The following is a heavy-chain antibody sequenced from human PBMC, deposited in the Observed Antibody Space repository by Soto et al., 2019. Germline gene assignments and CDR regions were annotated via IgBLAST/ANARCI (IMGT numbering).Heavy chain of an antibody. V-gene: IGHV4-38-2*01. D-gene: IGHD2-15*01. CDR1: GYSISSGNY. Sequence: SETLSLTCAVSGYSISSGNYWGCIRQPPGKGLEWIGSVYHSGGSYYNPSLKSRVSISLDTSKNLVSLSLTSVTAADTAMYYCARARWYDGFNIWGQGTMVTVSS. J-gene: IGHJ3*02. CDR2: VYHSGGS. CDR3: ARARWYDGFNI.